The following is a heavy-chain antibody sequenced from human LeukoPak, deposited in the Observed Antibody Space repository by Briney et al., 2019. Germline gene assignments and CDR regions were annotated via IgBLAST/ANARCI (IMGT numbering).Heavy chain of an antibody. CDR3: AKLAVAGLNFDY. CDR1: GFTFSSYW. J-gene: IGHJ4*02. Sequence: GGSLRLSCAASGFTFSSYWMNWARQAPGKGLEWVSAISGSGGSTYYADSVKGRFTISRDNSKNTLYLQMNSLRAEDTAVYYCAKLAVAGLNFDYWGQGTLVTVSS. CDR2: ISGSGGST. V-gene: IGHV3-23*01. D-gene: IGHD6-19*01.